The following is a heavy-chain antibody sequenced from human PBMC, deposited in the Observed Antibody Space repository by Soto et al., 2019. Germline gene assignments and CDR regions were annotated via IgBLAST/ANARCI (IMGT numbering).Heavy chain of an antibody. Sequence: PSETLSLTCAVYGGSFSGYYWSWIRQPPGKGLEWIGEINHSGSTNYNPSLKSRVTISVDTSKNQFSLKLSSVTAADTAVYYCARGRSKIDWFDPCDPATLVTVSS. CDR1: GGSFSGYY. J-gene: IGHJ5*02. CDR2: INHSGST. CDR3: ARGRSKIDWFDP. V-gene: IGHV4-34*01.